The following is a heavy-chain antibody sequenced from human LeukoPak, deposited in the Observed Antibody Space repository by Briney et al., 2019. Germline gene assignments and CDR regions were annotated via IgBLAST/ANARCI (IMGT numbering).Heavy chain of an antibody. V-gene: IGHV3-23*01. Sequence: GGSLRLSCAASGFTFSSYAMSWVRQTPEKGLEWVSGIVGSGDRTHYADSVKGRFTISRDNSKNTMYLQMNSLRAEDTAVYYCAKALGGELAVLVYWGQGTLVTVSS. CDR1: GFTFSSYA. CDR3: AKALGGELAVLVY. CDR2: IVGSGDRT. D-gene: IGHD3-16*01. J-gene: IGHJ4*02.